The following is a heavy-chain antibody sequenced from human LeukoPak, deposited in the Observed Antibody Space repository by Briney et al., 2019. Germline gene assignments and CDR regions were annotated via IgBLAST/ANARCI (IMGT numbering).Heavy chain of an antibody. CDR2: IKHDGSEK. CDR3: ATDRGWRTSGYYLYYFEY. Sequence: GGSLRLSCAASGFDFSNHPMSWVRQAPGQGLEWVASIKHDGSEKYYVDSVRGRFTISRDNTMNSLYLQMSSLRAEDTAVYYCATDRGWRTSGYYLYYFEYWGQGTLVTYSS. CDR1: GFDFSNHP. V-gene: IGHV3-7*01. J-gene: IGHJ4*02. D-gene: IGHD3-3*01.